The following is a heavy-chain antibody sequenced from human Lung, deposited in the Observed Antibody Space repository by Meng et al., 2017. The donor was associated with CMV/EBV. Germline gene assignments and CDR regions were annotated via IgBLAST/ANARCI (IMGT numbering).Heavy chain of an antibody. J-gene: IGHJ6*02. CDR1: GASIDSDNYY. CDR3: ARADYYNLMDV. CDR2: IYYRGSS. Sequence: TLSLTXTVSGASIDSDNYYWSWIRQPPGKGLEWIGYIYYRGSSFYNPSLKSRVTISLNMSKNQFCLYLSYVTAADTAVYYCARADYYNLMDVWGQGTTVTVSS. V-gene: IGHV4-30-4*08.